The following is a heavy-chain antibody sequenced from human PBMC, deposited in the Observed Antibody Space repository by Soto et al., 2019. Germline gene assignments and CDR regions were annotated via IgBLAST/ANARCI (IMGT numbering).Heavy chain of an antibody. CDR3: AKDGGYYDFWSGYFSNTYYYGMDV. Sequence: PGGSLRLSCAASGFTFSSYAMSWVRQAPGKGLEWVSAISGSGGSTYYADSVKRRFTISRDNSKNTLYLQMNSLRAEDTAVYYCAKDGGYYDFWSGYFSNTYYYGMDVWGQGTTVTVSS. CDR2: ISGSGGST. CDR1: GFTFSSYA. V-gene: IGHV3-23*01. J-gene: IGHJ6*02. D-gene: IGHD3-3*01.